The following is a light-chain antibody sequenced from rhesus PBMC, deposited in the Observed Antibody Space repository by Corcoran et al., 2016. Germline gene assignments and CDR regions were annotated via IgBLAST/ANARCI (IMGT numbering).Light chain of an antibody. CDR2: EVS. CDR3: SSYAGSDTFV. Sequence: QAALTQPRSVSGSPGQSVTISCTGTSSDIGGYKYVSWYQQYPGTAPKLMIFEVSERPSGVSDRFSGSKSGNTASLTISGLQVEVEADDHCSSYAGSDTFVFVSGTRLTVL. J-gene: IGLJ6*01. CDR1: SSDIGGYKY. V-gene: IGLV2-32*02.